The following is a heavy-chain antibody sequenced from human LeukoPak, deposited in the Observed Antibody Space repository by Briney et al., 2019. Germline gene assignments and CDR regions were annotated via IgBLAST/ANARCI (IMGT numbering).Heavy chain of an antibody. J-gene: IGHJ3*02. CDR3: TREGGGTDFHDAFDI. D-gene: IGHD1-26*01. Sequence: GGCLRLSYASSGFTFNTYEVNWVRQAPGRGREGGSYICSCGQAIQCADSVRGGFIISRDNAKISLYLHMNRVRAEDNAIYYCTREGGGTDFHDAFDIWGQGTMVTVSS. V-gene: IGHV3-48*03. CDR2: ICSCGQAI. CDR1: GFTFNTYE.